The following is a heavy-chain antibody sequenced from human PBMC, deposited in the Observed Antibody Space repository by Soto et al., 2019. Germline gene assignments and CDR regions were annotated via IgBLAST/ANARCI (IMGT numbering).Heavy chain of an antibody. Sequence: GGSLRLSCAASGFTLSSYSMNWVRQAPGKGLEWVSYISSSSSTIYYADSVKGRFTISRDNAKNSLYLQMNSLRDEDTAVYYCASVDLPVNTDNDRYFDYWGQGTLVTVSS. D-gene: IGHD4-17*01. CDR2: ISSSSSTI. CDR1: GFTLSSYS. CDR3: ASVDLPVNTDNDRYFDY. J-gene: IGHJ4*02. V-gene: IGHV3-48*02.